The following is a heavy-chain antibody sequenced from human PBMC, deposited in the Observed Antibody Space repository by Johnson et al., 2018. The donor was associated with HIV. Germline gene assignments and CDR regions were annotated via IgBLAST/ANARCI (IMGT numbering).Heavy chain of an antibody. CDR1: GFTFSDYY. V-gene: IGHV3-11*04. D-gene: IGHD1-26*01. CDR2: ISSSGSTI. CDR3: ARGLRVGAIDAFDI. Sequence: QMQLVESGGGVVQPGRSLRLSCAASGFTFSDYYMSWIRQAPGKGLEWVSYISSSGSTIYYADSVKGRFTISRDNAKNSLYLQMNSLRAEDTAVYYCARGLRVGAIDAFDIWGQGTTVTVSS. J-gene: IGHJ3*02.